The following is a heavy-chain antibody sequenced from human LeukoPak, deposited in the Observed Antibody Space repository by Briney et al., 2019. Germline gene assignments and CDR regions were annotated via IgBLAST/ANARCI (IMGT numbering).Heavy chain of an antibody. Sequence: PSGTLSLTCAVSGGSISSGGYWSWVRQPPGKGLEWIGQIYISGSTNYNPSLDSRVTMSLDKSRNQLSLRLSSVTAADTAVYYCAREVLGWELLYFDYWGQRTLVTVSS. V-gene: IGHV4-4*02. CDR3: AREVLGWELLYFDY. CDR2: IYISGST. D-gene: IGHD1-26*01. CDR1: GGSISSGGY. J-gene: IGHJ4*02.